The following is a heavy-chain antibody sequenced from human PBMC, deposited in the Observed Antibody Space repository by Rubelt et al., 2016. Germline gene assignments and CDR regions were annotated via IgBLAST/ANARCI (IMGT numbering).Heavy chain of an antibody. V-gene: IGHV1-18*01. D-gene: IGHD2-15*01. Sequence: QVQLVQSGAEVKKPGASVKVSCKASGYTFTSYGISWVRQAPGQGLEWLGWISAYNGNTNYEQKLQGRVTMTTETSTSTAYMELRSLRSDDTAVYYCARRETCSGGSCYWFDPWGQGTLVTVSS. J-gene: IGHJ5*02. CDR1: GYTFTSYG. CDR3: ARRETCSGGSCYWFDP. CDR2: ISAYNGNT.